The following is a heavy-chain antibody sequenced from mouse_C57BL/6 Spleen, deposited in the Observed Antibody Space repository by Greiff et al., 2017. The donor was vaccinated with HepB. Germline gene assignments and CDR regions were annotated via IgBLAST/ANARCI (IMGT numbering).Heavy chain of an antibody. J-gene: IGHJ1*03. V-gene: IGHV1-18*01. Sequence: VQLQQSGPELVKPGASVKIPCKASGYTFTDYNMDWVKQSHGKSLEWIGDINPNNGGTIYNQKFKGKATLTVDKSSSTAYMERRSLTSEDTAVYYCARKEKGYYGSSYSWYFDVWGTGTTVTVSS. CDR3: ARKEKGYYGSSYSWYFDV. D-gene: IGHD1-1*01. CDR1: GYTFTDYN. CDR2: INPNNGGT.